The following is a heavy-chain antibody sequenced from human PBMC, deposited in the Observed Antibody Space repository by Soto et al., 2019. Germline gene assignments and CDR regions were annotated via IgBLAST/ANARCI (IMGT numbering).Heavy chain of an antibody. CDR1: GGTFSSYA. D-gene: IGHD1-26*01. V-gene: IGHV1-69*13. CDR2: IIPIFGTA. Sequence: ASVKVSCKASGGTFSSYAISWVRQAPGQGLEWMGGIIPIFGTANYAQKFQGRVTITADESTSTAYMELSSLRSEDTAVYYCARAPGSYYTHYYYGMDVWGQGTTVTVSS. CDR3: ARAPGSYYTHYYYGMDV. J-gene: IGHJ6*02.